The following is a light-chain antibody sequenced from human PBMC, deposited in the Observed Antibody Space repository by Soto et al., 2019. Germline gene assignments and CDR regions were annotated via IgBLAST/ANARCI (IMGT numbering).Light chain of an antibody. CDR3: PQSYSAPLT. CDR1: QTINSY. CDR2: AAS. J-gene: IGKJ3*01. Sequence: DIQMTQSPSSLSASVGDRVTITCRTSQTINSYLTWYQQKPGKAPKLLIYAASSLQSGVPSRFSGSGSGTDFTLTISRLQPEDFATYYCPQSYSAPLTFGPGTRVDLK. V-gene: IGKV1-39*01.